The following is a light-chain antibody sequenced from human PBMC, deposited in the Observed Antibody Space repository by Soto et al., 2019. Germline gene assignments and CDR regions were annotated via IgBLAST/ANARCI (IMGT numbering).Light chain of an antibody. CDR1: QSISLW. J-gene: IGKJ5*01. CDR3: QQYNSWTPIN. CDR2: DVS. V-gene: IGKV1-5*01. Sequence: DIQMTQAPSTRSAFVGDRVTITCRASQSISLWLAWYQQKPGKAPRLLIYDVSTLESGVPSRFSGSGSGTEFTLTISSLQSEDFALYYCQQYNSWTPINFGQGTRLEIK.